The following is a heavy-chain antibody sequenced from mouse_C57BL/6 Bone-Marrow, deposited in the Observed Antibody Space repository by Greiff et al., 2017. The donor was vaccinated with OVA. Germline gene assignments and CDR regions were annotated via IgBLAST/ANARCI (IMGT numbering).Heavy chain of an antibody. CDR2: ILTGSGST. Sequence: QVQLKESGAELMKPGASVKLSCKATGYTFTGYWIEWVKQRPGHGLEWIGEILTGSGSTNYNEKVKGKAKFTAVTSTNTAYMQLSSLTTEDSAICYCASDYCDDWGQGTTLTVSS. J-gene: IGHJ2*01. CDR1: GYTFTGYW. V-gene: IGHV1-9*01. CDR3: ASDYCDD.